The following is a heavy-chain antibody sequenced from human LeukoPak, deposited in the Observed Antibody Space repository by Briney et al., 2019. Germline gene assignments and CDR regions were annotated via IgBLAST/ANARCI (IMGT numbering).Heavy chain of an antibody. CDR2: IKQDGSEK. CDR1: GITFGIYW. Sequence: GGSLRLSCAASGITFGIYWMSWVRQGPGKGLEWVANIKQDGSEKYYVDSVKGRFTISRDNAKNSLYLQMNSLRAEDTAVYYCARACYYDSSGYCHDAFDIWGQGTMVTVSS. V-gene: IGHV3-7*01. CDR3: ARACYYDSSGYCHDAFDI. D-gene: IGHD3-22*01. J-gene: IGHJ3*02.